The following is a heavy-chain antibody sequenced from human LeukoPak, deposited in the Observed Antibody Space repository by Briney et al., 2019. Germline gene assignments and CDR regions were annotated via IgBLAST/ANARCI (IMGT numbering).Heavy chain of an antibody. J-gene: IGHJ4*02. Sequence: SQTLSLTCAVSGGSISSGGYSWSWIRQPPGKGLEWIGYIYHSGSTYYNPSLKSRVTISVDTSKNQFSLKLSSVTAADTAVYYCARVAGPFGFDYWGQGTLVTVSS. D-gene: IGHD3-16*01. CDR1: GGSISSGGYS. V-gene: IGHV4-30-2*01. CDR3: ARVAGPFGFDY. CDR2: IYHSGST.